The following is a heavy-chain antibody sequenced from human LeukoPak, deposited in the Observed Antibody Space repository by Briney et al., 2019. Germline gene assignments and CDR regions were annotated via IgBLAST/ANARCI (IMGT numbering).Heavy chain of an antibody. CDR2: INPNSGGT. Sequence: ASVKVSCKASGYTFTGYYMHWARQAPGQGLEWMGWINPNSGGTNYAQKFQGRVTMTWDTSISTAYMELSRLRSDDTAVYYCARVADYGGNDPLDYWGQGTLVTVSS. V-gene: IGHV1-2*02. CDR3: ARVADYGGNDPLDY. J-gene: IGHJ4*02. CDR1: GYTFTGYY. D-gene: IGHD4-23*01.